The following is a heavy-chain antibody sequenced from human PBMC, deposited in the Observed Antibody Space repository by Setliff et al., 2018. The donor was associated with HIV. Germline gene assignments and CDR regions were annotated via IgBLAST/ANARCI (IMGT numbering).Heavy chain of an antibody. CDR3: ARASLGDSGPQWRSYHYMDA. CDR1: RGSFSDHY. D-gene: IGHD3-10*01. CDR2: IGHGGSA. J-gene: IGHJ6*03. Sequence: PSETLSLTCVVHRGSFSDHYWTWIRQPPGKGLEWIGEIGHGGSASYNPSLKSRVTIAEDTSKRLFSLRLTSVTAADTALYFCARASLGDSGPQWRSYHYMDAWGKGTTVTVSS. V-gene: IGHV4-34*01.